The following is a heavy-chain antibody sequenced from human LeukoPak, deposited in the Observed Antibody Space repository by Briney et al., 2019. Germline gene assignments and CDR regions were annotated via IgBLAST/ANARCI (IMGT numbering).Heavy chain of an antibody. V-gene: IGHV4-59*01. D-gene: IGHD6-13*01. CDR2: MCYRGNT. Sequence: SETLSLTCTVSGGSISSYYWSWIRQPPGKGLEWIGYMCYRGNTNYDPSLKSRVTISIDTPNNQFSLKLSSVTAADTAVYYCATGVHGIAAAGDYYFDYWGQGTLVTVSS. J-gene: IGHJ4*02. CDR1: GGSISSYY. CDR3: ATGVHGIAAAGDYYFDY.